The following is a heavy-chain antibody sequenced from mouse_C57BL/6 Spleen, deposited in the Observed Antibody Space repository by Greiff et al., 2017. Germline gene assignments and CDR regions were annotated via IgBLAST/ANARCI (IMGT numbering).Heavy chain of an antibody. CDR3: ARGRDYYAMDY. J-gene: IGHJ4*01. CDR1: GIDFSRYW. V-gene: IGHV4-1*01. Sequence: EVKLVESGGGLVQPGGSLKLSCAASGIDFSRYWMSWVRRAPGKGLEWIGEINPDSSTINYAPSPKDNFIIYRDNAKNTLYLQMSKVRSEDTALYYCARGRDYYAMDYWGQGTSVTVSS. CDR2: INPDSSTI.